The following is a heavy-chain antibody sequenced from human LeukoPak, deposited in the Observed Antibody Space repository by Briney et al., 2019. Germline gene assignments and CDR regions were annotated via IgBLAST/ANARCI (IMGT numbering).Heavy chain of an antibody. CDR1: GYTFTGYY. CDR3: ARGAPVFPT. D-gene: IGHD3-16*01. Sequence: ASVKVTCKASGYTFTGYYMHWVRQVPGQGLEWMGWINPNSGGATYALKFQGRVTMTRDTSTSTAFLEVSRLTSDDTAVYHCARGAPVFPTWGQGTLVTVSS. CDR2: INPNSGGA. J-gene: IGHJ5*02. V-gene: IGHV1-2*02.